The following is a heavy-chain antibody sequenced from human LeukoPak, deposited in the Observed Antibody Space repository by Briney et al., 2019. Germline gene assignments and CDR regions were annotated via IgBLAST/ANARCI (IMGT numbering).Heavy chain of an antibody. D-gene: IGHD1-26*01. CDR1: GGSISSYY. CDR3: ARASVAVGATTFDY. J-gene: IGHJ4*02. V-gene: IGHV4-59*01. Sequence: PSETLSLTCTVSGGSISSYYWSWIRQPPGKGLEWIGYIYYSGSTNYNPSLKSRVTISVDTSKNQFSLKLSSVTAADTAVYYCARASVAVGATTFDYWGQGTLVTVSS. CDR2: IYYSGST.